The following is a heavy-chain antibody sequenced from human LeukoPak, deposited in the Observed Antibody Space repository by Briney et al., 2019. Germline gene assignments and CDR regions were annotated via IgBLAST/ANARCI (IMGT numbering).Heavy chain of an antibody. D-gene: IGHD6-6*01. CDR2: TYYSGST. CDR1: GGSISSYY. Sequence: SETLSLTCTVSGGSISSYYWSWIRQPPVKGLELIGYTYYSGSTNYNPSLKSRVTISVDTSKNQFSLKLSSVTAADTAVYYCAREWASSSKRYYYYYGMDVWGQGTTVTVSS. J-gene: IGHJ6*02. V-gene: IGHV4-59*12. CDR3: AREWASSSKRYYYYYGMDV.